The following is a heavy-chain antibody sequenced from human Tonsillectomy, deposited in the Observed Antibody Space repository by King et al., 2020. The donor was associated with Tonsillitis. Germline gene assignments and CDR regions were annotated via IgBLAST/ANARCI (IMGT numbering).Heavy chain of an antibody. CDR2: INPSGGST. J-gene: IGHJ4*02. Sequence: VQLVESGAEVKKPGASVKVSCKASGYTFTSYYMHWVRQAPGQGLEWMGIINPSGGSTSYAQKFQSRVTMTRDTSTSTVYMELSSLRAEDTAVYYCARELCEGSGSYYNWGGYCVHWGQRTVVSVSS. CDR3: ARELCEGSGSYYNWGGYCVH. D-gene: IGHD3-10*01. V-gene: IGHV1-46*01. CDR1: GYTFTSYY.